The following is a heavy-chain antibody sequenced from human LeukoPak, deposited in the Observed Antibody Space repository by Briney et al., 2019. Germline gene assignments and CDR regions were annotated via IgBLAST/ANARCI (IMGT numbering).Heavy chain of an antibody. D-gene: IGHD3-16*01. J-gene: IGHJ4*02. CDR3: AREHWAAPDH. Sequence: GGSLRLSCAASGFTFGVYYMTWLRQAPGRGLEPLSFISPTGDIIKYVDSVKGRFTISRDNAKSSMYLQMNSLRAEDTAVYYCAREHWAAPDHWGQGTLVTVSP. V-gene: IGHV3-11*01. CDR2: ISPTGDII. CDR1: GFTFGVYY.